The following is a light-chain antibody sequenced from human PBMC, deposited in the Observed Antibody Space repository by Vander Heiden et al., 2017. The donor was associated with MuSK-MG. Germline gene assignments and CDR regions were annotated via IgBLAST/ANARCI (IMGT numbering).Light chain of an antibody. V-gene: IGKV1D-16*01. CDR2: AAS. J-gene: IGKJ2*01. CDR1: QGIVNW. Sequence: DVHITQSPSSLSASVGDRVTISCRASQGIVNWLAWYQQKPEKAPKPLIYAASSLQSGVPSRFSGSGSGTEFTLTISSLQPEDFATYYCQQYNSYPYTFGQGTKLEIK. CDR3: QQYNSYPYT.